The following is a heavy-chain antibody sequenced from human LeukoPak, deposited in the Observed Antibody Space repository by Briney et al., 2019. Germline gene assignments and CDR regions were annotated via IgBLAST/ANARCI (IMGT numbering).Heavy chain of an antibody. V-gene: IGHV3-64D*06. Sequence: GGSLRLSCSASGFTFDTFVMHWVRQAPGKGLEYVSGISGNGGSTYNADFVKGRFTIFRDNSKNTLFLQMTSLRAEDTAVYYCVNQISGWVYWGQGTLVTVSS. J-gene: IGHJ4*02. CDR2: ISGNGGST. CDR3: VNQISGWVY. D-gene: IGHD6-19*01. CDR1: GFTFDTFV.